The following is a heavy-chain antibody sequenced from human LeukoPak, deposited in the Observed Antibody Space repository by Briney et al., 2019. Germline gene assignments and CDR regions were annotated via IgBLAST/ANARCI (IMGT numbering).Heavy chain of an antibody. D-gene: IGHD2-2*01. CDR3: ARVPAASPNWFDP. V-gene: IGHV5-51*01. J-gene: IGHJ5*02. CDR1: GYSFTSYW. CDR2: IYPGDSDT. Sequence: GESLKISCKGSGYSFTSYWIGWVRQMPGKGLEWMGIIYPGDSDTRYGPSFQGQVTISADKSISTAYLQWSSLKASDTAMYYCARVPAASPNWFDPWGQGTLVTVSS.